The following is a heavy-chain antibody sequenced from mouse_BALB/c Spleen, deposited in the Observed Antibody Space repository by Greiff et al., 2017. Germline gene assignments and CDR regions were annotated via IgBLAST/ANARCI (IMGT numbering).Heavy chain of an antibody. CDR3: NAYYYGSSGDY. J-gene: IGHJ2*01. CDR2: IDPENGDT. V-gene: IGHV14-4*02. Sequence: VQLQQSGAELVRSGASVKLSCTASGFNIKDYYMHWVKQRPEQGLEWIGWIDPENGDTEYAPRFQGKATMTADTSSNTAYLQLSSLTSEDTAVYYCNAYYYGSSGDYWGQGTTLTVSS. D-gene: IGHD1-1*01. CDR1: GFNIKDYY.